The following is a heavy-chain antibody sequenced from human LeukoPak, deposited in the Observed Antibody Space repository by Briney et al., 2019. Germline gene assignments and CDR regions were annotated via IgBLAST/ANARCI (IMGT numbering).Heavy chain of an antibody. J-gene: IGHJ5*02. CDR2: ISSSSSYI. V-gene: IGHV3-21*01. Sequence: GGSLRLSCAASGFTFSSYAMSWVRQAPGKGLEWVSSISSSSSYIYYADSVKGRFTISRDNAKNSLYLQMNSLRAEDTAVYYCARDLTMVRGVVLFDPWGQGTLVTVSS. CDR1: GFTFSSYA. CDR3: ARDLTMVRGVVLFDP. D-gene: IGHD3-10*01.